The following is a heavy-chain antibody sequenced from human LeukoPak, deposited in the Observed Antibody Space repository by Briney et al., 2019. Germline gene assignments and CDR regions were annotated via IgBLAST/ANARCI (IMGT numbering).Heavy chain of an antibody. V-gene: IGHV3-30-3*01. J-gene: IGHJ3*02. CDR2: LSADGNSK. CDR3: ARGTYSSGRCDVFDI. CDR1: GFTLSHYPA. Sequence: GGSLRLSCIASGFTLSHYPAMHWGRQAPGEGLGWVAALSADGNSKFYTDSVKGRFTISREISENSVYLEMHSLRPEAAAVYYCARGTYSSGRCDVFDIWGQGTMVTVSS. D-gene: IGHD6-19*01.